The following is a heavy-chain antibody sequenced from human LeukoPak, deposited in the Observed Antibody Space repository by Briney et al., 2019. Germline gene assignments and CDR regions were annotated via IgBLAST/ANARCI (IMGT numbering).Heavy chain of an antibody. CDR2: FYTSGST. V-gene: IGHV4-61*02. CDR1: GGSISSGSYY. J-gene: IGHJ4*02. CDR3: ARDDTAMVNY. D-gene: IGHD5-18*01. Sequence: SQTLSLTCIVSGGSISSGSYYWSWIRQPAGKGLEWLGRFYTSGSTNYNPSLKSRVTISVDTSKNQFSLKLSSVTAADTAVYYCARDDTAMVNYWGQGTLVTVSS.